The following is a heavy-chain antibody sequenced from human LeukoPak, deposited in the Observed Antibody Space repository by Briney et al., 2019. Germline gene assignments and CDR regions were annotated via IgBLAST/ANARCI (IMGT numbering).Heavy chain of an antibody. CDR1: GFTFSSYG. D-gene: IGHD4/OR15-4a*01. V-gene: IGHV3-53*01. CDR3: ARRAGAYSHPYDY. Sequence: GGSLRLSCAASGFTFSSYGMSWVRQAPGKGLEWVSFIYSDNTHYSYSVKGRFTISRDNSKNTLYLQMNSLRAEDTAVYYCARRAGAYSHPYDYWGQGTLVTVSS. J-gene: IGHJ4*02. CDR2: IYSDNT.